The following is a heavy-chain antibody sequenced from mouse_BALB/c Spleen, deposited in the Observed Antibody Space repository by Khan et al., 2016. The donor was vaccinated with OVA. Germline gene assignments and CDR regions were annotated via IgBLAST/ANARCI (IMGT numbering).Heavy chain of an antibody. D-gene: IGHD2-1*01. J-gene: IGHJ1*01. CDR2: IDPANGNT. Sequence: VQLQQSGAELVKPGASVKLSCTASGFNIKDTYMHWVKQRPEQGLEWIGRIDPANGNTKYDPKFQGKATITADTSSNTAYLQLSSLTSEDPAVYYCAREGNYVWYFDVWGAGTTVTVSS. CDR1: GFNIKDTY. V-gene: IGHV14-3*02. CDR3: AREGNYVWYFDV.